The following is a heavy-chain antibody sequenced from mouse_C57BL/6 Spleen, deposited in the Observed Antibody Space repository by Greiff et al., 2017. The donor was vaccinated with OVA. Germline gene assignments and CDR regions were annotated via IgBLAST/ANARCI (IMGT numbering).Heavy chain of an antibody. Sequence: EVKLVESGPGLVKPSQSLSLTCSVTGYSITSGYYWNWIRQFPGNKLEWMGYISYDGSNNYNPSLKNRISITRDTSKNQFFLKLNSVTTEDTATYYCAREDYGSSYETYWGQGTLVTVSA. CDR2: ISYDGSN. CDR3: AREDYGSSYETY. J-gene: IGHJ3*01. V-gene: IGHV3-6*01. D-gene: IGHD1-1*01. CDR1: GYSITSGYY.